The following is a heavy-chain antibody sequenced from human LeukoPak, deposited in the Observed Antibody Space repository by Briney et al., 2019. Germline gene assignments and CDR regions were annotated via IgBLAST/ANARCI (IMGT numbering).Heavy chain of an antibody. D-gene: IGHD6-19*01. J-gene: IGHJ3*02. CDR1: GYTFTSYG. V-gene: IGHV1-18*01. CDR2: ISAHNGNT. CDR3: ARARTDSSGWYEDAFDS. Sequence: ASVKVSCKASGYTFTSYGISWVRQAPGQGLEGMGWISAHNGNTNYAQKLQGRVTMTTDTSTSTAYMELRSLRSDDTAVYYCARARTDSSGWYEDAFDSWGQGTMVTVSS.